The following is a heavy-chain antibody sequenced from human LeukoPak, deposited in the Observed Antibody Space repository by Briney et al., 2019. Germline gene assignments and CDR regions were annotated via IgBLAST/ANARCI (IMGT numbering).Heavy chain of an antibody. CDR1: GFTFSSYD. CDR2: IGTAGDT. D-gene: IGHD1-26*01. CDR3: ARVGSYSTYDY. Sequence: GGSLRLSCAASGFTFSSYDTHWVRHATGKGLEWVSAIGTAGDTYYPGSVKGRSTISRENAKNSLYLQMNSLRAGDTAVYYCARVGSYSTYDYWGQGTLVTVSS. V-gene: IGHV3-13*01. J-gene: IGHJ4*02.